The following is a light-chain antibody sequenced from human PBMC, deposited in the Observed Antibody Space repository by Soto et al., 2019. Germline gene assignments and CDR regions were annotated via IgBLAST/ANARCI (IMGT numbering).Light chain of an antibody. V-gene: IGKV1-39*01. CDR1: QSINNY. J-gene: IGKJ5*01. CDR3: QQSLTMPIT. Sequence: DIQMTQSPASLSVSVGDRVTITCRASQSINNYLNWYLQRPGQAPKLLIRSASTLPRGVPSMFGGSGSPTYFTLTIADLQPDDFGTYYHQQSLTMPITFGHGTRLDIK. CDR2: SAS.